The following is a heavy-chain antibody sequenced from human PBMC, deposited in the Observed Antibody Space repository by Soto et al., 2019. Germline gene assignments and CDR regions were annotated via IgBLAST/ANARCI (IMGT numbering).Heavy chain of an antibody. CDR2: IYHSGST. CDR3: ARDQLWFGDFNTWGMDV. Sequence: TSETLSLTCAVSGGSISSSNWLSWVRQPPGKGLEWIGEIYHSGSTYYNPSLKSRVTISVDKSKNQFSLKLSSVTAADTAVYYCARDQLWFGDFNTWGMDVWGQGTTVTVSS. J-gene: IGHJ6*02. CDR1: GGSISSSNW. D-gene: IGHD3-10*01. V-gene: IGHV4-4*02.